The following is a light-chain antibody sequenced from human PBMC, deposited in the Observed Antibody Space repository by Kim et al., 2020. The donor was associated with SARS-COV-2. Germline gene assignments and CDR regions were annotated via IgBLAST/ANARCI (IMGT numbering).Light chain of an antibody. CDR1: QSVSSGY. CDR2: GPS. Sequence: SPGERATLSCRASQSVSSGYLAWYQQKPGQAPRLLVYGPSSRATGIPDRFSGSGSGTDFTLTISRLEPEDFAVYYCQQYGTSPWTFGQGTKVEVK. V-gene: IGKV3-20*01. CDR3: QQYGTSPWT. J-gene: IGKJ1*01.